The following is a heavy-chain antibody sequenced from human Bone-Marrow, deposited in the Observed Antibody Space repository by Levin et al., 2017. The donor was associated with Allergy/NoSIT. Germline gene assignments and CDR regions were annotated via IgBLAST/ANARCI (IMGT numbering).Heavy chain of an antibody. D-gene: IGHD3-16*01. J-gene: IGHJ4*02. V-gene: IGHV1-18*01. Sequence: ASVKVSCKASNYASSDYGFVWLRQAPGQGLEWVGWISASNGDTSYAQNVQARVTLTTETSTTTAYMELRSLKSDDTAVYYCARGLWRSYTYYFDSWGQGTLVTVSS. CDR1: NYASSDYG. CDR2: ISASNGDT. CDR3: ARGLWRSYTYYFDS.